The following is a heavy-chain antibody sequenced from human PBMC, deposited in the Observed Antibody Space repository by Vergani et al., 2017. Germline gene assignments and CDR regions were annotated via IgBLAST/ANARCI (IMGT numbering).Heavy chain of an antibody. D-gene: IGHD5-12*01. Sequence: QVQLQESGPGLVKPSQTLSLTCTVSGGSITSGNYPWTWIRQSPGKGLEWIGYIHLSGTTYYNPSLSSRVTISLDTSRNQFSLHLRSVSAADTAVYYCARDKGKDYEYYPDAFDVWGQGTVVTVS. CDR1: GGSITSGNYP. V-gene: IGHV4-30-4*08. CDR2: IHLSGTT. CDR3: ARDKGKDYEYYPDAFDV. J-gene: IGHJ3*01.